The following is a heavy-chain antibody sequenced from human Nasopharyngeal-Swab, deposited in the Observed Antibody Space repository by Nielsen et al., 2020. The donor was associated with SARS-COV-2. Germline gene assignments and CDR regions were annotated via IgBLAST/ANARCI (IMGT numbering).Heavy chain of an antibody. CDR2: ISAYNGNT. Sequence: ASVKVSCKASGYTFTSYGISWVRQAPGQGLEWMGWISAYNGNTNYAQKFQGRVTITADESTSTAYMELSSLRSEDTAVYYCARNFRGYSGYEEGGMDVWGQGTTVTVSS. J-gene: IGHJ6*02. D-gene: IGHD5-12*01. CDR1: GYTFTSYG. V-gene: IGHV1-18*01. CDR3: ARNFRGYSGYEEGGMDV.